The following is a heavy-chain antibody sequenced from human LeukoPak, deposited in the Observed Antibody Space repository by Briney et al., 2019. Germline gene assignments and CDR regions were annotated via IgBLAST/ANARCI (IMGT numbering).Heavy chain of an antibody. CDR2: ISTSGGLI. CDR1: GFTFSSYE. V-gene: IGHV3-48*03. CDR3: ARSPNDY. J-gene: IGHJ4*02. Sequence: PGGSLRLSCAASGFTFSSYEMNWVRQAPGKGPEWVSYISTSGGLIYYADSVKGRFTVSRDNAKNSLYLQMNSLRAEDTAVYYCARSPNDYWGQGTLVTVSS.